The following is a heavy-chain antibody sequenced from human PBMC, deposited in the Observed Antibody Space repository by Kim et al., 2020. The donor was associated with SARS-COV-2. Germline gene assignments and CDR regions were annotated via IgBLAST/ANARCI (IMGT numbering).Heavy chain of an antibody. CDR1: GFTVSSNY. J-gene: IGHJ4*02. V-gene: IGHV3-66*01. CDR2: IDSGGST. Sequence: GGSLRLSCAASGFTVSSNYMSWVRQAPGKGLEWVSVIDSGGSTYYADSVKGRFTISRDNSKNTLYLQMNSLTAEDTAVYYCARGYRSGWRTLILDYWGQGTLVTVSS. D-gene: IGHD6-19*01. CDR3: ARGYRSGWRTLILDY.